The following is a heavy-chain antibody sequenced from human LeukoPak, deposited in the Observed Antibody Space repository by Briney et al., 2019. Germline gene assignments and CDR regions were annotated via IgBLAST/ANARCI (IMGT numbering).Heavy chain of an antibody. CDR1: GGSISSSSYY. CDR3: ARRVLEAVTGAGGFDY. D-gene: IGHD6-19*01. J-gene: IGHJ4*02. Sequence: SETLSLTCTVSGGSISSSSYYWGWIRQPPGKGLEWIGSIYYGGSTYYNPSLKSRVTISVDTSKNQFSLRLSSVTAADTAVYYCARRVLEAVTGAGGFDYWGQGTLVTVSS. V-gene: IGHV4-39*01. CDR2: IYYGGST.